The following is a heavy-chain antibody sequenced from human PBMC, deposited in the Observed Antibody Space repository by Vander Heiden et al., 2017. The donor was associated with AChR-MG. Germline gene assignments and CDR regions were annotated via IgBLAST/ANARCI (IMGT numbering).Heavy chain of an antibody. Sequence: QVQLQESGPGLVKPSETLSLTRTVSGGSISSYYWSWIRQPPGKGLEWIGYIYYSGRTNYNPALKSRVTISVDTSKNQFSLKLSPLTAADTAVYYYASASRAAAGSLDYWGQGTLVTVSS. J-gene: IGHJ4*02. CDR3: ASASRAAAGSLDY. D-gene: IGHD6-13*01. CDR1: GGSISSYY. V-gene: IGHV4-59*08. CDR2: IYYSGRT.